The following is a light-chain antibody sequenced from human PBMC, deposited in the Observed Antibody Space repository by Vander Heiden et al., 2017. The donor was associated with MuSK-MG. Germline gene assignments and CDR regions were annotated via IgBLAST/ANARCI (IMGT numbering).Light chain of an antibody. CDR1: ESVDSIF. CDR3: HYGCPSWT. V-gene: IGKV3-20*01. J-gene: IGKJ1*01. CDR2: GTS. Sequence: EIVFTQSPDTLSLSPGERATLSCRASESVDSIFLAWYQQNAGQAPRLLIYGTSRRATGIPDRFSGSGSETDFTLTSTIREPEDFAVYYWHYGCPSWTFGPGTKVEIK.